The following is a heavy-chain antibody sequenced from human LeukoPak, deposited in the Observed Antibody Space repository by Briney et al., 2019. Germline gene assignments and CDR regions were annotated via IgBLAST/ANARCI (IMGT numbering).Heavy chain of an antibody. Sequence: SETLSLTCTVFGGSISSYYWSWIRQPPGKGLEWIGYIYYSGSTNYNPSLKSRVTISVDTSKNQFSLKLSSVTAADTAVYYCAGNLISSSGYVFDYWGQGTLVTVSS. J-gene: IGHJ4*02. D-gene: IGHD5-12*01. CDR2: IYYSGST. CDR3: AGNLISSSGYVFDY. V-gene: IGHV4-59*08. CDR1: GGSISSYY.